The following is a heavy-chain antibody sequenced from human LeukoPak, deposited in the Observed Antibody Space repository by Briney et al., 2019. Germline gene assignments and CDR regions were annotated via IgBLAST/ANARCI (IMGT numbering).Heavy chain of an antibody. V-gene: IGHV3-53*01. D-gene: IGHD1-26*01. J-gene: IGHJ4*02. CDR2: IYSGGST. CDR1: GFTVSSNY. Sequence: GGSLRLSCAASGFTVSSNYMSWVRQAPGKGLEWVSVIYSGGSTYYADSVKGRFTISRDNAKNSLYLQMNSLRAEDTAVYYCARGTSGSYWSFDYWGQGTLVTVSS. CDR3: ARGTSGSYWSFDY.